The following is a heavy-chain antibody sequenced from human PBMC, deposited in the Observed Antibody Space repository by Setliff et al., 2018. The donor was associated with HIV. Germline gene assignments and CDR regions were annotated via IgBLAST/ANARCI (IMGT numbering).Heavy chain of an antibody. Sequence: RASVKVSCKASGYSFARYGLSWVRQAPGQGLEWMGWISGFNGNTKYAQSFQDRVAMITETATSTAYMEMRSLRSDDTAVYFCARVPYRSAWFSGGHDAFDIWGQGTMVTVSS. J-gene: IGHJ3*02. CDR1: GYSFARYG. CDR3: ARVPYRSAWFSGGHDAFDI. V-gene: IGHV1-18*01. D-gene: IGHD6-19*01. CDR2: ISGFNGNT.